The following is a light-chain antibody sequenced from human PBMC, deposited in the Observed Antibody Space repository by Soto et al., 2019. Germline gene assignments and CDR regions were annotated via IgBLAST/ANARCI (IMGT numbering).Light chain of an antibody. CDR1: QDINNY. J-gene: IGKJ4*01. Sequence: DIQMTQSPSSLSASVGDRVTITCQARQDINNYLNWYQQKPGKAPKLLINDASNLETGAPSRFSGSGSGTDYTFTISSLQAEDIGTYYCQQYNSLPPTFGGGTKVEIK. CDR3: QQYNSLPPT. V-gene: IGKV1-33*01. CDR2: DAS.